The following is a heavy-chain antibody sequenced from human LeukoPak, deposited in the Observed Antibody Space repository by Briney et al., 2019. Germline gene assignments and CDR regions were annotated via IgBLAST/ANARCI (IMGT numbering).Heavy chain of an antibody. CDR3: ARAALGYYGSGSNSEFDY. Sequence: GGSLRLSCAASGFTFSSYWMHWVRQAPGKGLVWVSRINSDGSSTSYADSVKGRFTISRDNAKNTLYLQMNSLRAEDTAVYYCARAALGYYGSGSNSEFDYWGQGTLVTVSS. J-gene: IGHJ4*02. CDR1: GFTFSSYW. CDR2: INSDGSST. D-gene: IGHD3-10*01. V-gene: IGHV3-74*01.